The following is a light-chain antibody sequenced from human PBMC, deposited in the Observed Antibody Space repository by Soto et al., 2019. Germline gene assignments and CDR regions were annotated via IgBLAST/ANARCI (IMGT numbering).Light chain of an antibody. CDR3: CSYAGSSTSRGVV. CDR1: SRNVGSYNL. CDR2: EGS. Sequence: QSAPTQPASQSGTPGRSHTISCTGNSRNVGSYNLVSWYQQHPGKAPNLRIYEGSKRPSGVSNRFSGSKSGNTASLTFLGLQAEDGADYYCCSYAGSSTSRGVVFGGGTQLTV. V-gene: IGLV2-23*01. J-gene: IGLJ2*01.